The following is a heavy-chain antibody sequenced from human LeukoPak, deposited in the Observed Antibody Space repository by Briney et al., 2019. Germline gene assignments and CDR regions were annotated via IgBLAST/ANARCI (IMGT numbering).Heavy chain of an antibody. CDR2: IYYSGST. V-gene: IGHV4-39*01. J-gene: IGHJ6*02. CDR3: AREVSSADYYHYYGMDV. Sequence: SETLSLTCTVSGGSIIRSDYYWGWIRQPPGKGLEWIGSIYYSGSTYYNPSLKSRVTISVDTSKNQFSLQLNSVTAADTAICYCAREVSSADYYHYYGMDVWGQGTSVTVSS. D-gene: IGHD2-2*01. CDR1: GGSIIRSDYY.